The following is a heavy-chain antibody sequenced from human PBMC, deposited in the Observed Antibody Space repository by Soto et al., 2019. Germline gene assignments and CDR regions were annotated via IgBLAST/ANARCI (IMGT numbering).Heavy chain of an antibody. CDR2: VWFDGSNE. Sequence: QVQLVESGGGVVQPGRSLRLSCVASGFIFSSYGMHWVRQAPGKGLEWVAVVWFDGSNEFYADSVKGRFTFSRDNSKKTLFLQMNSLRAEDTAVSYCAKMVGVSGAAAGFDLWGQGTLVTVSA. CDR1: GFIFSSYG. D-gene: IGHD6-13*01. CDR3: AKMVGVSGAAAGFDL. J-gene: IGHJ4*02. V-gene: IGHV3-33*06.